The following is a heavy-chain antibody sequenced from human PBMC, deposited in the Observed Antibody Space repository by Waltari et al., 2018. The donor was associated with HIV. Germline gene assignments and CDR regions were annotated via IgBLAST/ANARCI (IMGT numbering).Heavy chain of an antibody. D-gene: IGHD4-17*01. CDR3: ARDPHTGGGWFDP. V-gene: IGHV4-61*02. J-gene: IGHJ5*02. Sequence: QVQLQESGPGLVTPSQTLSLTCTASGGSISRGSYYWSWIRQPAGKGLEWIGRIYTSGSTNYNPSLKSRVTISVDTSKNQFSLKLSSVTAADTAVYYCARDPHTGGGWFDPWGQGTLVTVSS. CDR1: GGSISRGSYY. CDR2: IYTSGST.